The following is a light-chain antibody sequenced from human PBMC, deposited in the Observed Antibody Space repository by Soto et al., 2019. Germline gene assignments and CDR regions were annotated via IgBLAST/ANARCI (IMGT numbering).Light chain of an antibody. CDR1: QSVSSN. CDR3: QHYINSPYP. Sequence: EIVMTQSPATLSVSPGERATLSCRASQSVSSNLAWYQQKPGQAPRLLIYGASTRTTDIPARFSGSGSGTDFTITIGSLQYEDFAVYYCQHYINSPYPFCQGTTLAIK. V-gene: IGKV3-15*01. J-gene: IGKJ2*01. CDR2: GAS.